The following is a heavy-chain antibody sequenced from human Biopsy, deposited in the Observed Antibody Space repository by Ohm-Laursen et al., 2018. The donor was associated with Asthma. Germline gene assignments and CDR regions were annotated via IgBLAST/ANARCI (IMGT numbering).Heavy chain of an antibody. CDR1: GASINSGDSY. V-gene: IGHV4-31*03. Sequence: TLSLTCTVSGASINSGDSYWSWIRQHPGKGLEWIGFIYYSGSTYSNPSLKSRVSISIDTSKNQFSLKLSSVTAADTAVYYCARAQDYYDSRGYYRSFDYWGQGTLVTVSS. J-gene: IGHJ4*02. CDR2: IYYSGST. CDR3: ARAQDYYDSRGYYRSFDY. D-gene: IGHD3-22*01.